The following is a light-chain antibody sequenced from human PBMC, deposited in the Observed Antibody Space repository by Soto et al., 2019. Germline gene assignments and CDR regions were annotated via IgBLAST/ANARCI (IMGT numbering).Light chain of an antibody. CDR1: QSVSSSY. V-gene: IGKV3-15*01. CDR2: SAS. J-gene: IGKJ5*01. Sequence: IVLTHSPGTLSLSPGERATLSCRASQSVSSSYLAWYQQKPGQAPRLLIYSASARANGIPARFGGSGSGTEFTLTISSLQSEDFAVYYCQQYNKWPLINFGQGTRLEI. CDR3: QQYNKWPLIN.